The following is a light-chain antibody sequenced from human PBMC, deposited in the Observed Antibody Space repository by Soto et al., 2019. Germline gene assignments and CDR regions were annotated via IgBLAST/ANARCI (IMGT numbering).Light chain of an antibody. CDR2: DVS. CDR3: SSYSSTDALA. CDR1: RSDVGRYND. Sequence: QSALTQPASVSGSPGQSITISCTGTRSDVGRYNDVSWYQQHPGKAPNLLIYDVSDRPSRVSDRVSGSKSGNTAFLTISGLQADDEADSYCSSYSSTDALAFGGGTKVTVL. V-gene: IGLV2-14*03. J-gene: IGLJ3*02.